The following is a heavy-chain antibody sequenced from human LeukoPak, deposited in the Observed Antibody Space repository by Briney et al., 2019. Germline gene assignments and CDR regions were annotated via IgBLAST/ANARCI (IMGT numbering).Heavy chain of an antibody. V-gene: IGHV1-69*04. CDR3: ARDSDSSGWYDLPVYGMDV. CDR2: IIPILGIA. D-gene: IGHD6-19*01. J-gene: IGHJ6*02. CDR1: GGTFSSYA. Sequence: ASVKVSCKASGGTFSSYAISWVRQAPGQGLEWMGRIIPILGIANYAQKFQGRVTITADKSTSTAYMELSSLRSEDTAVYYCARDSDSSGWYDLPVYGMDVWGRGTTVTVSS.